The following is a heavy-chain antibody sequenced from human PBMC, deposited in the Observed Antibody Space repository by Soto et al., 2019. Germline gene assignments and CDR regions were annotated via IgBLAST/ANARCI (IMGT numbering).Heavy chain of an antibody. J-gene: IGHJ4*02. CDR3: ARTWGSTNDD. CDR1: GGSLSSYY. CDR2: IYYSGST. V-gene: IGHV4-59*01. Sequence: SETLSLTCAVSGGSLSSYYWSWIRQPPGKGLEWIGYIYYSGSTNYNPSLKSRVTISVDTSKNQFSLKLSSVTAADTAVYYCARTWGSTNDDWGRGTLVTVSS. D-gene: IGHD3-16*01.